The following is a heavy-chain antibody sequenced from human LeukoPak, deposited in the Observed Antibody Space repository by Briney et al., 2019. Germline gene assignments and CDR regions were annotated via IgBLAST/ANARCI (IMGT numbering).Heavy chain of an antibody. J-gene: IGHJ6*02. CDR1: GFTFSNYD. Sequence: GGSLRLSCAASGFTFSNYDMHWVRQATGKGLEWVSAFHTAGDIHYSGSVKGRFATSRENAKNSFYLLMNNLRAGDTAVYYCARGSCSSRSCYKRVNGLDVWGQGTPVTVSS. CDR3: ARGSCSSRSCYKRVNGLDV. D-gene: IGHD2-2*01. CDR2: FHTAGDI. V-gene: IGHV3-13*01.